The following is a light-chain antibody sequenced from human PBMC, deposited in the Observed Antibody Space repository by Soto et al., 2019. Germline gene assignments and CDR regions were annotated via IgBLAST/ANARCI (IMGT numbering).Light chain of an antibody. CDR1: SSDVGRYDY. J-gene: IGLJ1*01. V-gene: IGLV2-11*01. Sequence: QSALTQPRSVSASPGQSVTISCTGTSSDVGRYDYVSWYQQHPGKAPTLIVYDVTERPSGVPDRFSGSKSGNTASLTISGLQAEDEADYSCCSFAGSYSYVFGTGTKVTVL. CDR3: CSFAGSYSYV. CDR2: DVT.